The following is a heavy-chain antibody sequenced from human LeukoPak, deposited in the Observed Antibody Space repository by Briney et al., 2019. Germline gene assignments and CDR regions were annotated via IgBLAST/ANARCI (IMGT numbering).Heavy chain of an antibody. J-gene: IGHJ4*02. Sequence: SETLSLTCTVSGGSISSYYWSWIRQPAGKGLEWIGRIYTSGSTNYNPSLKSRVTMSVDTSKNQFSLKLSSVTAADTAVYYCARDPDSPEYSSPPSQDYWGQGTLVTVSS. CDR1: GGSISSYY. V-gene: IGHV4-4*07. CDR3: ARDPDSPEYSSPPSQDY. CDR2: IYTSGST. D-gene: IGHD6-13*01.